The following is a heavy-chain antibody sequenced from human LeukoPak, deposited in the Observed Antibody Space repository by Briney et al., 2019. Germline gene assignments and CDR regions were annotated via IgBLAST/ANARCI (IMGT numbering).Heavy chain of an antibody. J-gene: IGHJ4*02. CDR3: ARDPAITMIVVVITGYFDY. D-gene: IGHD3-22*01. CDR1: GFTFSSYS. CDR2: ISYDGSNK. V-gene: IGHV3-30*03. Sequence: GGSLRLSCAASGFTFSSYSMKWVRQAPGKGLEWVAVISYDGSNKYYADSVKGRFTISRDNSKNTLYLQMNSLRAEDTAVYYCARDPAITMIVVVITGYFDYWGQGTLVTVSS.